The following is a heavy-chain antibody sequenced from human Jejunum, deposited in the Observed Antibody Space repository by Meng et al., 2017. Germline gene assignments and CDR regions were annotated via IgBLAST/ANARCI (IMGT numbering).Heavy chain of an antibody. CDR3: TKDWTGDSERSCDH. CDR2: IIHDGSAK. Sequence: GGSLRLSCAASGFTFSNYQMSWVRQAPGKGLEWVAKIIHDGSAKYYVDSVKGRFTISRDNAKNSLYLQTDTLRAEDTADYYCTKDWTGDSERSCDHWGQGTLVTVSS. CDR1: GFTFSNYQ. V-gene: IGHV3-7*01. J-gene: IGHJ4*02. D-gene: IGHD1-14*01.